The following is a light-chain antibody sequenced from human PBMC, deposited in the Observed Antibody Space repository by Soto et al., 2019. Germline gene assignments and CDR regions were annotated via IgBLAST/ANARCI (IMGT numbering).Light chain of an antibody. V-gene: IGKV3-11*01. Sequence: EIVLTQSPATLSLSPGERATLSCRASQSVGKYLAWYQQKPGQAPRLLIYDVSSRAPGISARFSGSGSGTDFTLTISSLEPEDFAVYYCQQCNNWPPITFGQVTLLEIK. CDR2: DVS. J-gene: IGKJ5*01. CDR3: QQCNNWPPIT. CDR1: QSVGKY.